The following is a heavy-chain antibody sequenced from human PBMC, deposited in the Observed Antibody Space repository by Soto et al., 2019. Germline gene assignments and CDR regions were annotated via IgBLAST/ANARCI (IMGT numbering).Heavy chain of an antibody. CDR3: AKPVFVPTAMVGTFDV. Sequence: EVQLLESGGGLVQPGGSLRLSCAASGFTFSSFAMTWVRQAPGKGLEWVSTVSDTGGSTYYTDSVKGRFTISRDNSKNTLFLQMNSRTAEDTAVYYCAKPVFVPTAMVGTFDVWGQGTVVTVSS. J-gene: IGHJ3*01. D-gene: IGHD2-2*01. CDR2: VSDTGGST. V-gene: IGHV3-23*01. CDR1: GFTFSSFA.